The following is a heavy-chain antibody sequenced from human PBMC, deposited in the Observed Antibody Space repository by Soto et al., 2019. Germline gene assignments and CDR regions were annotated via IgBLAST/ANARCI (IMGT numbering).Heavy chain of an antibody. CDR3: ARRLRYFDWLLPDYGMDV. D-gene: IGHD3-9*01. J-gene: IGHJ6*02. Sequence: PGESLKISCKGSGYSFTSYWISWVRQMPGKGLEWMGRIDPSDSYTNYSPSFQGHVTISADKSISTAYLQWSSLKASDTAMYYCARRLRYFDWLLPDYGMDVWGQGTTVTV. CDR1: GYSFTSYW. CDR2: IDPSDSYT. V-gene: IGHV5-10-1*01.